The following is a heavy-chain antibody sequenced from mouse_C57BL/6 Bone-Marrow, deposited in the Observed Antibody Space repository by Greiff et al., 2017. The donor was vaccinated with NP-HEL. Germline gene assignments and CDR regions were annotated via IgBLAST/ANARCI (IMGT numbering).Heavy chain of an antibody. V-gene: IGHV1-26*01. CDR2: INPNNGGS. D-gene: IGHD1-1*01. J-gene: IGHJ1*03. Sequence: VQLKQSGPELVKPGASVKISCKASGYTFTDYYMNWVRQSHGKSLEWIGDINPNNGGSSYNQRFKGKATLTVDKSSSTAYMELRSLTSEDSAVYNCARDYYGSSWYLDVWGTGTTVTVSS. CDR1: GYTFTDYY. CDR3: ARDYYGSSWYLDV.